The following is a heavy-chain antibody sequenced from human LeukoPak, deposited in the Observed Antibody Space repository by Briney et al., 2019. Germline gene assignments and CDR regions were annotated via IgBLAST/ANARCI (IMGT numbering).Heavy chain of an antibody. D-gene: IGHD6-19*01. CDR3: VRGSSDWNGMDV. Sequence: SGGFLRLSCAASGFTFSNHWMHWVRQVPGKGLVSVSRIHIDENRKTYADSVKGRFTISRDNAKNTLYLQMNSLGVEDTAVYYCVRGSSDWNGMDVWGQGTTVTVSS. CDR2: IHIDENRK. V-gene: IGHV3-74*01. J-gene: IGHJ6*02. CDR1: GFTFSNHW.